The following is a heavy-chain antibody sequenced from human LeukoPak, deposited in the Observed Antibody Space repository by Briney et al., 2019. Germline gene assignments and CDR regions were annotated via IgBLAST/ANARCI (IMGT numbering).Heavy chain of an antibody. CDR3: ARQGTTVTQFDY. V-gene: IGHV4-59*08. CDR2: IYYSGST. CDR1: GGSISSYY. D-gene: IGHD4-17*01. Sequence: SETLSPTCTVSGGSISSYYWSWIRQPPGKGLEWIGYIYYSGSTNYNPSLKSRVTISVDTSKNQFSLKLSSVTAADTAVYYCARQGTTVTQFDYWGQGTLVTVSS. J-gene: IGHJ4*02.